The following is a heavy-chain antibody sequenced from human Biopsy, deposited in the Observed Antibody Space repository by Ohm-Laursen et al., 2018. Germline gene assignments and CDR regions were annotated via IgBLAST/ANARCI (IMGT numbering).Heavy chain of an antibody. CDR1: GFTFSNNG. V-gene: IGHV3-33*08. J-gene: IGHJ4*02. CDR3: TRDSTIKTVTNTDY. Sequence: SLRLSCTASGFTFSNNGMHWVRQAPGKGLEWLVAICDDGSNKYYGDSVQGRFTISRDHSKNTVYLQIYSLSAEDPAIYCCTRDSTIKTVTNTDYWGQGTLVTVSS. CDR2: ICDDGSNK. D-gene: IGHD4-11*01.